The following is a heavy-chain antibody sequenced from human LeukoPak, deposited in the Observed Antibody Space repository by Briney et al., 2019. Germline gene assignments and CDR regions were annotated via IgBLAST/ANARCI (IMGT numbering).Heavy chain of an antibody. V-gene: IGHV3-30-3*01. CDR2: ISYDGSNK. CDR3: ARGVFYGMDV. Sequence: GGSLRLSCAASGFTFSSYAMHWVRQAPGKGLEWVAVISYDGSNKYYADSVKGRFTISRDNSKNTLYLQMSSLRAEDTAVYYCARGVFYGMDVWGQGTTVTVSS. CDR1: GFTFSSYA. J-gene: IGHJ6*02.